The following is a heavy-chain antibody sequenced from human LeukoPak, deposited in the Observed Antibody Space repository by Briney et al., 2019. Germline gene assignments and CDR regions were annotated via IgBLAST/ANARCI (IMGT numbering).Heavy chain of an antibody. J-gene: IGHJ4*02. D-gene: IGHD2-15*01. CDR3: ARDQSRYCSGGSCYSGVGHYFDY. CDR1: GGSISSSNW. CDR2: IYHSGST. V-gene: IGHV4-4*02. Sequence: SETLSLTCAVSGGSISSSNWWSWVRQPPGKGLEWIGEIYHSGSTNYNPSLKSRVTISVDKSKNQFSLKLSSVTAADTAVYYCARDQSRYCSGGSCYSGVGHYFDYWGQGTLVTVSS.